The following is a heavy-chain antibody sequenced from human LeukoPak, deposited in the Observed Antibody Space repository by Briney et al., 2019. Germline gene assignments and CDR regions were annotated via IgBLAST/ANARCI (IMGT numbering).Heavy chain of an antibody. CDR2: LWKDGSNN. V-gene: IGHV3-33*06. CDR1: GFTFRNYG. D-gene: IGHD3-10*01. J-gene: IGHJ3*02. Sequence: GGSLRLSCVASGFTFRNYGMHWVRQAPGKGLEWVAVLWKDGSNNFYADSVKGRFRFSRDNSKDMLYLQMNSLRAEDTAVYYCAKEYEVFVGAFDIWGQGTMVTVSS. CDR3: AKEYEVFVGAFDI.